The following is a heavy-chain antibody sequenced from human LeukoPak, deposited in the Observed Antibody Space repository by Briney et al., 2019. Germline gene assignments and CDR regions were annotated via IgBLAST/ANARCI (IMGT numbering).Heavy chain of an antibody. V-gene: IGHV1-8*03. J-gene: IGHJ4*02. CDR3: ARGGGYSYGALDY. Sequence: ASVKVSCKASGYTFTSYAMNWVRQATGQRLEWMGWMNPVSANTGYAQKFQGRVTITRNTSISTAYMELSSLRSEDTAVYYCARGGGYSYGALDYWGQGTPVTVSS. CDR2: MNPVSANT. D-gene: IGHD5-18*01. CDR1: GYTFTSYA.